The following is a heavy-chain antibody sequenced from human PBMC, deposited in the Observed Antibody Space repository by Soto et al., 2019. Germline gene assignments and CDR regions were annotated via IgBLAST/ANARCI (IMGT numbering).Heavy chain of an antibody. V-gene: IGHV3-7*01. Sequence: GGSLRLSCAASGFTFSSYAMTWVRQAPGEGLEWVANIKQDGSVKYYLDSVKGRFTISRDNAKNSVYLQMNSLRVEDTAVYYCARIGYSNSSNDYWGQGTLVTVSS. J-gene: IGHJ4*02. CDR3: ARIGYSNSSNDY. CDR2: IKQDGSVK. D-gene: IGHD5-12*01. CDR1: GFTFSSYA.